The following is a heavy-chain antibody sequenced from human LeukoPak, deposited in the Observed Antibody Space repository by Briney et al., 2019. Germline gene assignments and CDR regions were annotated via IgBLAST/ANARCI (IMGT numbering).Heavy chain of an antibody. CDR2: ISSSSSYI. V-gene: IGHV3-21*04. Sequence: GALRLSCAASGFTFSSYSMNWVRQAPGKGLEWVSSISSSSSYIYYADPVKGRFTISRDNAKNSLYLQMNSLRAEDTAVYYCARDDYYYGSGSYTGYWGQGTLVTVSS. J-gene: IGHJ4*02. CDR3: ARDDYYYGSGSYTGY. CDR1: GFTFSSYS. D-gene: IGHD3-10*01.